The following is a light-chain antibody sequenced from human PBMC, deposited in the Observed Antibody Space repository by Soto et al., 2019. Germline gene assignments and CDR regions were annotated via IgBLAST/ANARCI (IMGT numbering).Light chain of an antibody. Sequence: DIQMTQSPSSLSASVEDRVIITCRASQSISNHLNWYQQKPGKAPKLLIFAASSLQSGVPSRFSGSRSGPDFTLTISSLQPEDFATYYCQQSYSRPPTFGQGTKVEI. CDR2: AAS. V-gene: IGKV1-39*01. J-gene: IGKJ1*01. CDR3: QQSYSRPPT. CDR1: QSISNH.